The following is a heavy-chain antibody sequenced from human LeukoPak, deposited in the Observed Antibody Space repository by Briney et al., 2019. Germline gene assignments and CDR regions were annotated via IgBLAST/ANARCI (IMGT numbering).Heavy chain of an antibody. V-gene: IGHV1-2*02. CDR1: GHTFTGYY. Sequence: ASVKVPCKASGHTFTGYYMHWVRQAPGQGLEWMGWINPNSGGTNYAQKFQGRVTMTRDTSISTAYMELSRLRSDDTAVYYCATPSPHDSSGYPGLNYYYYYMDVWGKGTTVTVSS. CDR2: INPNSGGT. CDR3: ATPSPHDSSGYPGLNYYYYYMDV. J-gene: IGHJ6*03. D-gene: IGHD3-22*01.